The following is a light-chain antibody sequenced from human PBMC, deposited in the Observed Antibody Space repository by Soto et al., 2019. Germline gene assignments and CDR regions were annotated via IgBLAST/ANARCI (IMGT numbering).Light chain of an antibody. J-gene: IGKJ4*01. CDR1: QGLTSW. V-gene: IGKV1-12*01. CDR3: QQTNNFPLT. CDR2: GAS. Sequence: IQMTQSPSSFSASTGDSVAITCRASQGLTSWLACYQQKPGTAPKLLIYGASSSQNGLPSRFSGRAAGTDFTLTISSLQPEDFATYYCQQTNNFPLTFGGGTKVDIK.